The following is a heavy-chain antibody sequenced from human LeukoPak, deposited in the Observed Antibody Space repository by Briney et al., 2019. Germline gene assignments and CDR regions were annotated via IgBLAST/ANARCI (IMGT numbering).Heavy chain of an antibody. J-gene: IGHJ4*02. D-gene: IGHD3-10*01. CDR2: MNPNSGNT. CDR1: GYTFTSYG. CDR3: ARTMYYYDSGSYQTLFGY. V-gene: IGHV1-8*02. Sequence: ASVKVSCKASGYTFTSYGINWVRQATGQGLEWMGWMNPNSGNTGYAQKFQGRVTMTRNTSISTAYMELSSLRSEDTAVYYCARTMYYYDSGSYQTLFGYWGQGTPVTVSS.